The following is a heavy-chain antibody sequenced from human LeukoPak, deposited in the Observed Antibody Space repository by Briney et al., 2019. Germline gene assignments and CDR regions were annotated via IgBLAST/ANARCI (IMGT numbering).Heavy chain of an antibody. CDR2: IKQDGSEK. D-gene: IGHD6-13*01. CDR3: ARVRGSSWTGNYFDY. CDR1: GFAFSSYW. V-gene: IGHV3-7*01. J-gene: IGHJ4*02. Sequence: GGSLRLSCAVSGFAFSSYWMSWVRQAPGKGLEWVANIKQDGSEKYYVDSVKGRFTISRDNAKNSLYLQMNSLRAEDTAVYYCARVRGSSWTGNYFDYWGQGTLVTVSS.